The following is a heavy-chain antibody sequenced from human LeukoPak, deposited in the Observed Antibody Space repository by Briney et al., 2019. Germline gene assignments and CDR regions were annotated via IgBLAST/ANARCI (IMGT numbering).Heavy chain of an antibody. CDR1: GFTFSSYS. J-gene: IGHJ6*02. CDR3: ARGSKYSSGWYLEYYYGMDV. D-gene: IGHD6-19*01. V-gene: IGHV3-48*04. Sequence: PGGSLRLSCAASGFTFSSYSMNWVRQAPGKGLEWVSYISSSGSTIYYADSVKGRFTISRDNAKNSLYLQMNSLRAEDTAVYYCARGSKYSSGWYLEYYYGMDVWGQGTTVTVSS. CDR2: ISSSGSTI.